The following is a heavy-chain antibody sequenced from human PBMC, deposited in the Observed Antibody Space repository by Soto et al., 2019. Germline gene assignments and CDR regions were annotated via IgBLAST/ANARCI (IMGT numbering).Heavy chain of an antibody. J-gene: IGHJ4*02. CDR1: GFTFDDYA. CDR2: ISWNSGSI. D-gene: IGHD6-13*01. CDR3: GKGLTGGYSSSWTFDY. Sequence: EVQLVESGGGLVQPGRSLRLSCAASGFTFDDYAMHWVRQAPGKGLEWVSGISWNSGSIGYAESVKGRFTISRDNXQXLLYLQMNGLRAEDTALYYCGKGLTGGYSSSWTFDYWGQGTLVTVSS. V-gene: IGHV3-9*01.